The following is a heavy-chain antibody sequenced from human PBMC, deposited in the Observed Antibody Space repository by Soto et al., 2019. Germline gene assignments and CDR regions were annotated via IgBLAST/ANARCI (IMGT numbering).Heavy chain of an antibody. J-gene: IGHJ6*02. V-gene: IGHV4-34*02. D-gene: IGHD3-22*01. CDR1: GGSFSNYY. CDR2: VNHSRST. Sequence: QVQLQQWGAGLLKPSETLSLTCAVSGGSFSNYYWTWIRQPPGAGLEWIGEVNHSRSTSYSPALKSRVTISVDSSKNQFSLILTSVTAADRAVYFCARCQYHGSAGFYTNRYFYGVDVWGQGTTVTVSS. CDR3: ARCQYHGSAGFYTNRYFYGVDV.